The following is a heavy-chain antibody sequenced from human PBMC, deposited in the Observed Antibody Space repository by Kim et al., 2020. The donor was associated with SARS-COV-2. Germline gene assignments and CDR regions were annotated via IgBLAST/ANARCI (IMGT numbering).Heavy chain of an antibody. D-gene: IGHD3-10*01. CDR2: T. J-gene: IGHJ4*02. CDR3: ARGSGSYSYIV. Sequence: TNHNPSLTSRVTISVDTSKNQFSLKLSSVTAADTAVYYCARGSGSYSYIVWGQGTLVTVSS. V-gene: IGHV4-59*09.